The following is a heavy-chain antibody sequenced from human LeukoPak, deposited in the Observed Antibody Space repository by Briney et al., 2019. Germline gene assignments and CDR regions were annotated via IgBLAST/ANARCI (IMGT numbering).Heavy chain of an antibody. CDR2: IYTSGST. J-gene: IGHJ6*03. CDR3: ASSYGSGSYYTDTRGYYYMDV. D-gene: IGHD3-10*01. CDR1: GGSISSYY. V-gene: IGHV4-4*09. Sequence: SETLSLTCTVSGGSISSYYWSWIRQPPGKGLEWTGYIYTSGSTNYNPSLKSRVTISVDTSKNQFSLKLSSATAADTAVYYCASSYGSGSYYTDTRGYYYMDVWGKGTTVTVSS.